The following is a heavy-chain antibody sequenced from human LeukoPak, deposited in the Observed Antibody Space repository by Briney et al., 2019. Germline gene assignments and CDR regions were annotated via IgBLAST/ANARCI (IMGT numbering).Heavy chain of an antibody. J-gene: IGHJ4*02. Sequence: ESLKISCKGSGYSFNTYWTGWVRQMPGKGLEWMGIIYPGDSDTKYSPSFQGQVTISADKSISTAYLQWSSLKASDTAMYYCASPKNPGYSSSPFWYWGQGTLVTVSS. V-gene: IGHV5-51*01. CDR3: ASPKNPGYSSSPFWY. D-gene: IGHD6-13*01. CDR2: IYPGDSDT. CDR1: GYSFNTYW.